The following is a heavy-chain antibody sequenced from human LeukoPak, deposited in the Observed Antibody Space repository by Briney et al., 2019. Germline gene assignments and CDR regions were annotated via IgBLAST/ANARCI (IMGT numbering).Heavy chain of an antibody. CDR3: AKDLTVTTIGYFDY. J-gene: IGHJ4*02. D-gene: IGHD4-17*01. CDR1: GFTFSNYA. Sequence: GGSLRLSCAASGFTFSNYAMSWVRQAPGRGLEWVSSISGGYTYYGDSVKGRFTISRDNSKNTLYLQMNSLRAEDTAVYYCAKDLTVTTIGYFDYWGQGALVTVCS. CDR2: ISGGYT. V-gene: IGHV3-23*01.